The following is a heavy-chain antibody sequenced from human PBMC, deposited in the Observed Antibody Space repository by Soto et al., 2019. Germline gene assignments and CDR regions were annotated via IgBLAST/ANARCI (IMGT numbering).Heavy chain of an antibody. Sequence: VGSLRLSCAASGFTFSSYVMHWVRQAPGKGLEWVAVISYDGSNKYYADSVKGRFTISRDNSKHTLFLQMNSLRPEDTAVYYCAKDLEGYCSSTSCYTYFGLDVWGQGTTVTVSS. D-gene: IGHD2-2*01. J-gene: IGHJ6*02. CDR2: ISYDGSNK. V-gene: IGHV3-30*18. CDR1: GFTFSSYV. CDR3: AKDLEGYCSSTSCYTYFGLDV.